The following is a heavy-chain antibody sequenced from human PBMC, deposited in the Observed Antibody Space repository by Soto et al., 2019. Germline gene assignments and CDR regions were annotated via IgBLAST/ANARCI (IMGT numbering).Heavy chain of an antibody. J-gene: IGHJ6*02. CDR3: ARAPYSRDLYGV. V-gene: IGHV1-69*02. D-gene: IGHD6-13*01. CDR1: GGTFSSYT. Sequence: QVQLVQSGAEVKKPGSSVKVSCKASGGTFSSYTISWVRQAPGQGLEWMGRIIPILGIANYAQKFQGRVTITADKSTSTAYMELSSLRSEDTAVNYCARAPYSRDLYGVWGQGTTVTVSS. CDR2: IIPILGIA.